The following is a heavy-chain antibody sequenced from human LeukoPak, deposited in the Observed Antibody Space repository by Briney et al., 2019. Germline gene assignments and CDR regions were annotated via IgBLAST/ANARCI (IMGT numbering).Heavy chain of an antibody. V-gene: IGHV1-69*05. CDR1: GGTFSSYA. D-gene: IGHD2-2*01. J-gene: IGHJ6*03. CDR3: ARGDIVVVPAANHYYYYMDV. CDR2: IIPIFGTA. Sequence: SVKVSCKASGGTFSSYAISWVRQAPGQGLEWMGGIIPIFGTANYAQKFQGRVTITTDESTSTAYMELSSLRSEDTAVYYCARGDIVVVPAANHYYYYMDVWGKGTTVTVSS.